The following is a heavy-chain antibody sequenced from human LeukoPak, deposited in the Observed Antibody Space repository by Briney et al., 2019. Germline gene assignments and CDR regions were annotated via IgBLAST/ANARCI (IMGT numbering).Heavy chain of an antibody. V-gene: IGHV4-34*01. Sequence: SETLSLTCAVYGGSFSGYYWTWIRQPPGKGLEWIGEMNHSGSANYNPSLKSRVTISVDTSKNQCSLKLSSVTAADTAVYYCAMALRRGGYYGSGSPFDPWGQGTLVTVSS. CDR1: GGSFSGYY. CDR2: MNHSGSA. J-gene: IGHJ5*02. CDR3: AMALRRGGYYGSGSPFDP. D-gene: IGHD3-10*01.